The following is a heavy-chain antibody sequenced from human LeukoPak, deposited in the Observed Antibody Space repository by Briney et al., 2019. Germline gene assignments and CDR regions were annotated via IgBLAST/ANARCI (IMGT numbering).Heavy chain of an antibody. CDR3: ARAGTGTSNFDY. V-gene: IGHV3-74*01. D-gene: IGHD1-1*01. CDR1: GYIFSSYW. J-gene: IGHJ4*02. Sequence: PGGSLRLSCAASGYIFSSYWMHWVRQSPGMGLVWVSRIHTDGSSSGYADSVKGRSTISRDNVKSTLYLQMNTLRAEDTAVYYCARAGTGTSNFDYWGQGILVTVSS. CDR2: IHTDGSSS.